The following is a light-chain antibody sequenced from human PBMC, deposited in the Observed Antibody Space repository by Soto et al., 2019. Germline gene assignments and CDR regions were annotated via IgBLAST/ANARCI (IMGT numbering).Light chain of an antibody. CDR2: DAS. Sequence: EIQMTQSPSTLSASVGDTVTITCRASEDIANYLAWHQQKPGRAPMLLISDASDLKSGVPSRFSGSGSGTDFTLIISNLQPDDSATYYCQQYKSWWTFGQGIKVQIK. CDR1: EDIANY. CDR3: QQYKSWWT. J-gene: IGKJ1*01. V-gene: IGKV1-5*01.